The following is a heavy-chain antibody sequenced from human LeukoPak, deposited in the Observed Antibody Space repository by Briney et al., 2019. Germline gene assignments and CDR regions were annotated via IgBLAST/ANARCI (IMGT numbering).Heavy chain of an antibody. CDR3: ARAGRWEGRPHAFDI. V-gene: IGHV4-59*01. CDR2: IYYSGIT. D-gene: IGHD1-26*01. J-gene: IGHJ3*02. Sequence: SETLSLTCNVSGGSISSYYWNWIRQPPGKGLEWIGYIYYSGITNYNPSLKSRVTISVDTSKNQFSLKLTSVTAADTAVYYCARAGRWEGRPHAFDIWGQGTMVTVSS. CDR1: GGSISSYY.